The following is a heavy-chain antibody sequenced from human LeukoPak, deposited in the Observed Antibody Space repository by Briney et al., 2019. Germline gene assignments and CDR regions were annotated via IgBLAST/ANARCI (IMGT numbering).Heavy chain of an antibody. CDR1: GFTFSSYG. CDR3: AKDGATTYYYDTSGYLDY. V-gene: IGHV3-30*02. CDR2: IRDDGSNK. J-gene: IGHJ4*02. D-gene: IGHD3-22*01. Sequence: PGGSLRPSRAASGFTFSSYGMHWVRQAPGKGLEWVAFIRDDGSNKYYADSVKGRFTISRDNSKNTLYLQMNSLRAEDTAVYYCAKDGATTYYYDTSGYLDYWDQGTLVTVSS.